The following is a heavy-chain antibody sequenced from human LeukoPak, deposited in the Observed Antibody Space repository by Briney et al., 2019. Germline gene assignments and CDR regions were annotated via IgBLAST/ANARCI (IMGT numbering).Heavy chain of an antibody. CDR1: ERMVRNSY. CDR2: IYSGGST. D-gene: IGHD3-10*01. CDR3: VRDLRDRRGYSNYYMDV. J-gene: IGHJ6*03. Sequence: AGSLRLSCEGPERMVRNSYMSWVRQSPGRGLEWVSVIYSGGSTDYADSVKRRFTTSRDTSKNTLYLQMNDVRAEDTGIYYCVRDLRDRRGYSNYYMDVWGKGTTVTVSS. V-gene: IGHV3-53*01.